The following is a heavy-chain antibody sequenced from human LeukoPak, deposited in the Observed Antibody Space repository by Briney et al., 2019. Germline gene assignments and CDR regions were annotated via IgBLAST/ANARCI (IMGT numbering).Heavy chain of an antibody. CDR1: GFTFSSYG. D-gene: IGHD6-13*01. J-gene: IGHJ4*02. CDR2: IWYDGSNK. V-gene: IGHV3-33*06. CDR3: ANLVIAAAGFDY. Sequence: GRSLRLSCAASGFTFSSYGMHWVRQAPGKGLEWVAVIWYDGSNKYYADSVKGRFTISRDNSKNTLYLQMNSLRAEDTAVYYCANLVIAAAGFDYWGQGTLVTVSS.